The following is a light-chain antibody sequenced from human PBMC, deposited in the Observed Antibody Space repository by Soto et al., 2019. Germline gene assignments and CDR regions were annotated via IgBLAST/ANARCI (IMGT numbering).Light chain of an antibody. V-gene: IGKV1-5*03. CDR2: KAS. J-gene: IGKJ2*02. CDR3: QQYNSYPCT. CDR1: QSISSW. Sequence: DIQMTQSPSTLSASVGDRVTITCRASQSISSWLAWYQQRPVKAPKVLIYKASNLESGVPSRFSGSGSGTEFTLTISSLQPDDFATYYCQQYNSYPCTFGQGTKLEIK.